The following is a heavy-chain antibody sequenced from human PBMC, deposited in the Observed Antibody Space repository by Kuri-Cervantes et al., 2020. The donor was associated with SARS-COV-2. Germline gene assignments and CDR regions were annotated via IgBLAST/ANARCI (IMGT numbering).Heavy chain of an antibody. D-gene: IGHD5-24*01. J-gene: IGHJ4*02. CDR1: GASISSGNYY. Sequence: SQTLSLTCAVSGASISSGNYYWSWIRQPAGKGLEWIGYIHTSGSTNYNPSLKSRVTISVDTSKNQFSLKLSSVTAADTAVYYCARGDGYNHGSLDYWGQGTLVTVSS. CDR2: IHTSGST. CDR3: ARGDGYNHGSLDY. V-gene: IGHV4-61*09.